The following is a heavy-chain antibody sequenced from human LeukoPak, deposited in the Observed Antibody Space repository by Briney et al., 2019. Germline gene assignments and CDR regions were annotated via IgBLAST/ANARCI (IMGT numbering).Heavy chain of an antibody. J-gene: IGHJ3*02. CDR1: GFAFSNAW. Sequence: GGSLRLSCAASGFAFSNAWMTWVRQAPGKGLEWVSGINWNSDSIDYADSVKGRFTISRDNAKNSLYLQMNSLRAEDTALYYCAKDGSQESGTQAFDIWGQGTMVTVSS. CDR2: INWNSDSI. CDR3: AKDGSQESGTQAFDI. V-gene: IGHV3-9*01. D-gene: IGHD1-1*01.